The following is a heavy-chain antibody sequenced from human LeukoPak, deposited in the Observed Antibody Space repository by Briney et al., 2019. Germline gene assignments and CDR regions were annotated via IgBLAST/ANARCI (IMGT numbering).Heavy chain of an antibody. Sequence: SETLSLTCTVSGGSISSSSYYWGWIRQPPGKGLEWIGSIYYSGSTYYNPSLKSRVTISVDTSKNQFSLKLSSVTAADTAVYYCAREGYDILTGYYSPGDFDYWGQGTLVTVSS. CDR3: AREGYDILTGYYSPGDFDY. D-gene: IGHD3-9*01. CDR1: GGSISSSSYY. CDR2: IYYSGST. V-gene: IGHV4-39*07. J-gene: IGHJ4*02.